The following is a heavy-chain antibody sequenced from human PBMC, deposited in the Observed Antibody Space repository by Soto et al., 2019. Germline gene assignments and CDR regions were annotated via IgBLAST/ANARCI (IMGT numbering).Heavy chain of an antibody. Sequence: QVQLVESGGGVVQAGRSLRLSCAASGFTFMHWVRQAPGKGLEWVAGIWYDGSSKYYADSVKGRFSISRDNSKNTLDLQMNSLRAEDTAVYYCARDRGGYGMDVWGQGTTVTVSS. CDR1: GFTF. V-gene: IGHV3-33*01. CDR3: ARDRGGYGMDV. D-gene: IGHD2-15*01. J-gene: IGHJ6*02. CDR2: IWYDGSSK.